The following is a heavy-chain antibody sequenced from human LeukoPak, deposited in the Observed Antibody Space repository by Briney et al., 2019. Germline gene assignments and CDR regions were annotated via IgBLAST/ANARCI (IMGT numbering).Heavy chain of an antibody. Sequence: GGSLRLSCAASGFTFNSYAMSWVRQAPGKGLEWVSAISGSGGSTYYAGSVKGRFTISRDNSKNTLYLQMNSLRAEDTAVYYCAKDKGSGYCSSTSCYRWPPLVDYMDVWGKGTTVTVSS. D-gene: IGHD2-2*02. CDR3: AKDKGSGYCSSTSCYRWPPLVDYMDV. V-gene: IGHV3-23*01. J-gene: IGHJ6*03. CDR2: ISGSGGST. CDR1: GFTFNSYA.